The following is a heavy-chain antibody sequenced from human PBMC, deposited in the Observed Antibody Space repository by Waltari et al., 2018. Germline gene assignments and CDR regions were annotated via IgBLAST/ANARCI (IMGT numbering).Heavy chain of an antibody. CDR2: ISSSSSTI. D-gene: IGHD3-10*01. J-gene: IGHJ4*02. V-gene: IGHV3-48*04. CDR1: GFTFSSYS. Sequence: EVQLVESGGGLVQPGGSLRLSCAASGFTFSSYSMNWVRQAPGKGLEWVSYISSSSSTIYYADSVKGRFTISRDNAKNSLYLQMNSLRAEDTAVYYCARDRPYYYGSGSYDYWGQGTLVTVSS. CDR3: ARDRPYYYGSGSYDY.